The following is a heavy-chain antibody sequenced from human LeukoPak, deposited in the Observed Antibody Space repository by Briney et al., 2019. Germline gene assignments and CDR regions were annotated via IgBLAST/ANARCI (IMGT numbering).Heavy chain of an antibody. CDR3: AKKSTREFYYGSGSYAAGAFDI. CDR1: GFTSSSYA. V-gene: IGHV3-23*01. D-gene: IGHD3-10*01. Sequence: GGSLRLSCAASGFTSSSYAMSWVRQAPGKGLEWVSAISGSGGSTYYADSVKGRFTISRDNSKNTLYLQMNSLRAEDTAVYYCAKKSTREFYYGSGSYAAGAFDIWGQGTMVTVSS. CDR2: ISGSGGST. J-gene: IGHJ3*02.